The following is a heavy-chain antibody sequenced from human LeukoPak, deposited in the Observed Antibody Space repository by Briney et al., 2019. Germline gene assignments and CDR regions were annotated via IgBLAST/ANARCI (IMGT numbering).Heavy chain of an antibody. CDR3: AKDTGDAFDI. J-gene: IGHJ3*02. V-gene: IGHV3-23*01. CDR2: ISGSGGST. D-gene: IGHD2-8*02. Sequence: TGGSLRLSCAASGFTFSNYWMHWVRQAPGKGLEWVSAISGSGGSTYYADSVKGRFTISRDNSKNTLYLQMNSLRAEDTAVYYCAKDTGDAFDIWGQGTMVTVSS. CDR1: GFTFSNYW.